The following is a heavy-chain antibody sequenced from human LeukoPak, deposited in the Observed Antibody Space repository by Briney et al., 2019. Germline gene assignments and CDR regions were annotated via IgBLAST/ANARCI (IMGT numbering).Heavy chain of an antibody. D-gene: IGHD4-23*01. V-gene: IGHV4-34*01. CDR1: IRPLSLYY. Sequence: TSETLSLTCAVYIRPLSLYYWSCIPEPPGKGREWIGEINHSGSTNYNPSLKSRVTISVDTSKNQFSLKLSSVTAADTAVYYCARGGLRWHDYWGQGTLVTVSS. CDR2: INHSGST. J-gene: IGHJ4*02. CDR3: ARGGLRWHDY.